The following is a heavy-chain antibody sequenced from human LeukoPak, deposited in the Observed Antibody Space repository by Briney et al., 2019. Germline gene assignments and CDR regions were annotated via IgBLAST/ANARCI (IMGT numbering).Heavy chain of an antibody. Sequence: ASVQVSCKASGGTFSSYAISWVRQAPGQGLEWMGGIIPIFGTANYAQKFQGRVTITADESTSTAYMELSSLRSEDTAVYYCAKDRTTLENWFDPWGQGTLVTVSS. CDR2: IIPIFGTA. CDR1: GGTFSSYA. V-gene: IGHV1-69*13. J-gene: IGHJ5*02. D-gene: IGHD2/OR15-2a*01. CDR3: AKDRTTLENWFDP.